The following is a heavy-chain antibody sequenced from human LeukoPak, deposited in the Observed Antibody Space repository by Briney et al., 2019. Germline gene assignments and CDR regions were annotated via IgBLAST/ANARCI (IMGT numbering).Heavy chain of an antibody. V-gene: IGHV3-23*01. D-gene: IGHD3-3*01. CDR1: GFTFSSYA. J-gene: IGHJ4*02. Sequence: GGSLRLSCAASGFTFSSYAMSWVRQAPGKGLEWVSAISGSGGSTYYADSVKGRFTISRDNSKNTLYLQMNSLRAEDTAVYYCAKDQYYDFWSGYFDYWGQGTLVTVSS. CDR2: ISGSGGST. CDR3: AKDQYYDFWSGYFDY.